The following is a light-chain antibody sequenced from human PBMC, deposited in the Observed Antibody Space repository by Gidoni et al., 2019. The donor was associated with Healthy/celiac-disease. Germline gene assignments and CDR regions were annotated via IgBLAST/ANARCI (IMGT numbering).Light chain of an antibody. V-gene: IGLV2-23*01. CDR1: SSDVGSYNL. Sequence: QSALTQPASASGSPGQSITISCTGTSSDVGSYNLVSWYQQHPGKAPKLMIYEGSKRPSGVSNRFSGPKSGNTASLTISGLQAEDEADYYCCSYAGSSMVFGGGTKLTVL. CDR3: CSYAGSSMV. J-gene: IGLJ3*02. CDR2: EGS.